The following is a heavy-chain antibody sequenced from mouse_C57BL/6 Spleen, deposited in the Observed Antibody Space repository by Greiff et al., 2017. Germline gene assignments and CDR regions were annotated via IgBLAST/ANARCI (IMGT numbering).Heavy chain of an antibody. CDR1: GFTFSSYA. CDR3: TRGYYYGSSDGGDY. Sequence: VQLVESGEGLVKPGGSLKLSCAASGFTFSSYAMSWVRQTPEKRLEWVAYISSGGDYIYYADTVKGRFTISRDNARNTLYLQMSSLTSEDTAMYYCTRGYYYGSSDGGDYWGQGTSVTVSS. J-gene: IGHJ4*01. D-gene: IGHD1-1*01. CDR2: ISSGGDYI. V-gene: IGHV5-9-1*02.